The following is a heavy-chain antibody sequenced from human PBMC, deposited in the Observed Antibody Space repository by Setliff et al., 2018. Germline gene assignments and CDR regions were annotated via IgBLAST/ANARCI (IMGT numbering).Heavy chain of an antibody. D-gene: IGHD6-6*01. CDR3: ARARGYSSSFYYYYYMDV. CDR1: GESFSGHY. J-gene: IGHJ6*03. V-gene: IGHV4-34*01. Sequence: SETLSLTCAVYGESFSGHYWSWIRQPPGKGLEWIGEINHSGSTNYNPSLKSRVTISVDTSKNQFSLKLSSVTAADTAVYYCARARGYSSSFYYYYYMDVWGKGTTVTVSS. CDR2: INHSGST.